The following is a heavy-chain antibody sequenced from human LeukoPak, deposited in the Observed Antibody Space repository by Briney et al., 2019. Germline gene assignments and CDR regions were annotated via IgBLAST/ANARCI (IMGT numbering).Heavy chain of an antibody. V-gene: IGHV1-18*01. Sequence: VASVKVSCKASGYTSTSYGISWVRQAPGQGLEWMGWISAYNGNTNYAQKLQGRVTMTTDTSTSTAYMELRSLRSDDTAVYYCARDLSRAVAGTDFDYWGQGTLVTVSS. CDR2: ISAYNGNT. D-gene: IGHD6-19*01. CDR3: ARDLSRAVAGTDFDY. J-gene: IGHJ4*02. CDR1: GYTSTSYG.